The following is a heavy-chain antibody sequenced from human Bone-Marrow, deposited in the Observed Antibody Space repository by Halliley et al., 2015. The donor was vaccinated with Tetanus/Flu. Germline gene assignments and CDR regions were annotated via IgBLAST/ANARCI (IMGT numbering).Heavy chain of an antibody. D-gene: IGHD3-10*01. V-gene: IGHV4-30-2*03. J-gene: IGHJ4*02. Sequence: GLECIGSPRHSGSMFPNPSLKSRVPMSVDTSKNQFSRGLRSVTAGDTAVYYCARLRGENYFFDLWGQGTLVIVSS. CDR2: PRHSGSM. CDR3: ARLRGENYFFDL.